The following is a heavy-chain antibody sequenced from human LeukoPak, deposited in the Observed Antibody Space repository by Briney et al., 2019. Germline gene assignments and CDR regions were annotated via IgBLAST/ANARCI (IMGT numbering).Heavy chain of an antibody. CDR3: ARIAGSSTTLGDYYVYMDG. Sequence: GGSLRLSSTVSGITSSDYWMTWVRQAPGKGLEWVANIKRDGSETYYVNSVKGRFAISRGNARESVFLQMDRLRAEDTAVYYCARIAGSSTTLGDYYVYMDGWGKGTMVTVSS. J-gene: IGHJ6*03. D-gene: IGHD6-13*01. V-gene: IGHV3-7*01. CDR1: GITSSDYW. CDR2: IKRDGSET.